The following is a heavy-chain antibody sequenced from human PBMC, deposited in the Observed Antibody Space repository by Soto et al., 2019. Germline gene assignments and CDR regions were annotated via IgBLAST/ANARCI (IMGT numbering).Heavy chain of an antibody. CDR3: VRDYASASGVHLDF. V-gene: IGHV1-3*01. Sequence: QVQLVQSGTEVKKPGASVKVSCKASGYRFTHYVIHWVRQAPGQRLEWMGWIGAGDGKTYYSQDFQGRVTITKDTSASTAYMELSSLISEDTAVYDCVRDYASASGVHLDFWGQGTLVTVSS. J-gene: IGHJ4*02. D-gene: IGHD2-15*01. CDR2: IGAGDGKT. CDR1: GYRFTHYV.